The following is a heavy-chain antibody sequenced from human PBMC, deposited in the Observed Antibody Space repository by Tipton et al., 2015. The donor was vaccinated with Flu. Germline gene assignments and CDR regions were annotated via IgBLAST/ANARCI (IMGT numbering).Heavy chain of an antibody. Sequence: TLSLTCNVSGGSIASDHYYWNWIRQPAGKGLEWIGRIYSSGTTLYNLSLRSRVTMSVDTSKDQFSLKLTSVTAADTAVYYCARDKRGGTARPHFDYWGQGILVTVSS. D-gene: IGHD6-6*01. CDR3: ARDKRGGTARPHFDY. CDR2: IYSSGTT. V-gene: IGHV4-61*02. CDR1: GGSIASDHYY. J-gene: IGHJ4*02.